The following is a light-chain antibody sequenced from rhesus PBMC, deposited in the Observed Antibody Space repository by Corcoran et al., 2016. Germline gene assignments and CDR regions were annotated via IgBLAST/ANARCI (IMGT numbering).Light chain of an antibody. V-gene: IGKV1-74*01. Sequence: DIQMTQSPSSLSASVGDRVTITCRASENVNNYLNWYQQKQGKAPKLLIYKASTLQSGVQSRFRGSGYGTDYTFTISSLQSEDVATYYCQHNYGTPLTFGGGTKVEIK. J-gene: IGKJ4*01. CDR1: ENVNNY. CDR2: KAS. CDR3: QHNYGTPLT.